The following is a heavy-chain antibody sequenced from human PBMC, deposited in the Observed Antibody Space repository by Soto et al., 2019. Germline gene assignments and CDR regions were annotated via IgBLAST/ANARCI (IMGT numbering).Heavy chain of an antibody. D-gene: IGHD2-2*01. CDR2: ISSSSSYI. V-gene: IGHV3-21*01. Sequence: ESGGGLVKPGGSLRLSCAASGFTFSSYSMNWVRQAPGKGLEWVSSISSSSSYIYYADSVKGRFTISRDNAKNSLYLQMNSLRAEDTAVYYCARAPEFCSSTSCRYYGMDVWGQGTTVTVSS. CDR1: GFTFSSYS. CDR3: ARAPEFCSSTSCRYYGMDV. J-gene: IGHJ6*02.